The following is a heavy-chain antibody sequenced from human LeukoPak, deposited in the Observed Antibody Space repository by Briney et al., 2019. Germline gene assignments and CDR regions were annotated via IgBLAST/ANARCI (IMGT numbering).Heavy chain of an antibody. CDR2: IYYSGST. D-gene: IGHD5-18*01. CDR3: ARVKGGDTAMARYYFDY. V-gene: IGHV4-59*01. J-gene: IGHJ4*02. Sequence: SETLSLTCTVSGGSISSYYWSWIRQPPGKGLEWIGYIYYSGSTNYNPSLKSRVTISVDTSKNQLSLKLSSVTAADTAVYYCARVKGGDTAMARYYFDYWGQGTLVTVSS. CDR1: GGSISSYY.